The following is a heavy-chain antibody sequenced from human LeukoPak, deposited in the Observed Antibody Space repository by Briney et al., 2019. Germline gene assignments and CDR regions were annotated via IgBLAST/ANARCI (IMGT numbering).Heavy chain of an antibody. D-gene: IGHD3-22*01. V-gene: IGHV3-48*01. J-gene: IGHJ4*01. CDR3: ARLYYYDSSGYRPLVY. CDR1: GFTFSSYS. CDR2: ISSSSSTI. Sequence: QAGGSLRLSCAASGFTFSSYSMNWVRQAPGKGLEWVSYISSSSSTIYYADSVKGRFTISRDNAKNSLYLQMNSLRAEDTAVYYCARLYYYDSSGYRPLVYWGHGTLVTVSS.